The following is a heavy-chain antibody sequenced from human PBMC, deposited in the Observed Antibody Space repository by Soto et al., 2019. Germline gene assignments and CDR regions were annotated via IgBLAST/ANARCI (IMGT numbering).Heavy chain of an antibody. CDR3: ARSYYYGSGSYYVPY. V-gene: IGHV4-59*01. D-gene: IGHD3-10*01. J-gene: IGHJ4*02. CDR1: GGSTSSYY. CDR2: IYYSGST. Sequence: SETLSLTCTVAGGSTSSYYWSWIRQPPGKGLEWIGYIYYSGSTNYNPSLKSRVTISVDTSKNQFSLKLSSVTAADTAVYYCARSYYYGSGSYYVPYWGQGTLVTVS.